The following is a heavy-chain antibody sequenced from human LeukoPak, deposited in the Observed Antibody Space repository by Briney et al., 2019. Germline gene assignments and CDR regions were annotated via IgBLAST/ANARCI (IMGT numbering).Heavy chain of an antibody. Sequence: GESLKISCQVSGYTFINYWIGWVRQMPGKGLEWMGLIYPGDSDTRYSPSFQGQVTISADKSNSTAYLQWSSLKASDTAMYYCARANWVYNWFDPWGQGTLVTVSS. V-gene: IGHV5-51*01. D-gene: IGHD7-27*01. CDR1: GYTFINYW. J-gene: IGHJ5*02. CDR2: IYPGDSDT. CDR3: ARANWVYNWFDP.